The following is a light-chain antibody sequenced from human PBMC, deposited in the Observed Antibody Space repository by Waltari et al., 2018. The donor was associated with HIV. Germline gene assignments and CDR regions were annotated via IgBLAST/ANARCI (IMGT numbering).Light chain of an antibody. CDR2: LHSDGSH. J-gene: IGLJ3*02. V-gene: IGLV4-69*02. CDR3: QTWGTDIPGV. Sequence: QLVLTQSPSASASLGASVKLTCIPSGGHRSFAIAWHQQPPQKGPRSLMRLHSDGSHSKGDGISDRFSGSSSRSGAERYLTISSLQSEDEGDYYCQTWGTDIPGVFGGGTKLTVL. CDR1: GGHRSFA.